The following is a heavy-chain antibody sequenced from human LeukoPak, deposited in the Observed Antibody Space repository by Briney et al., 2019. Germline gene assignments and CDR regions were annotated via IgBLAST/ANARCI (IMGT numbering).Heavy chain of an antibody. J-gene: IGHJ4*02. CDR1: GGTITSFY. Sequence: PSETLSLTCTASGGTITSFYLSWIRQPPGKGLEWIGYVYFSGSTNYNPSLKGRVTMSVDTSKNQFSLKLSSVTAADTAVYYCARWFGRFLDHWGQGTLVTVSS. D-gene: IGHD3-10*01. CDR3: ARWFGRFLDH. CDR2: VYFSGST. V-gene: IGHV4-59*01.